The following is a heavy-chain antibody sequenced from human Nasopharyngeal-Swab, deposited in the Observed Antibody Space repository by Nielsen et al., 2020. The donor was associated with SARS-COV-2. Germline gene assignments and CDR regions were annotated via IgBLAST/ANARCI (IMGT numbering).Heavy chain of an antibody. Sequence: ASVKVSCKASGYTFTTYAMHWVRQAPGQGLEWMGWINAGNGNTRYSKNFQDRVTITWDTSAGTVYMELRSLRSEDTAVYYCARDQNPGGRDAFDIWGQGTGVTVSS. CDR3: ARDQNPGGRDAFDI. D-gene: IGHD2/OR15-2a*01. V-gene: IGHV1-3*01. J-gene: IGHJ3*02. CDR2: INAGNGNT. CDR1: GYTFTTYA.